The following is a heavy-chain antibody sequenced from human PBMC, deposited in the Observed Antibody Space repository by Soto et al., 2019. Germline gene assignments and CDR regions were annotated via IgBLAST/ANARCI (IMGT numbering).Heavy chain of an antibody. CDR2: IYYSGST. J-gene: IGHJ6*03. V-gene: IGHV4-39*01. D-gene: IGHD3-9*01. CDR1: GGSISSRSYY. CDR3: ARHFYDILEHYYMDV. Sequence: SETLSLTCTVSGGSISSRSYYWGWIRQPPGKGLEWIGSIYYSGSTYYNPSLKSRVTISVDTSKNQFSLKLSSVTAADTAVYYCARHFYDILEHYYMDVWGKGTTVTVSS.